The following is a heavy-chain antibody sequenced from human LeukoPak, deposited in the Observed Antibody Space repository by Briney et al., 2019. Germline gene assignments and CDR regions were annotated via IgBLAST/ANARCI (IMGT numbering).Heavy chain of an antibody. CDR1: GGSVSSGSYY. CDR3: ARAESRRYYYGMDV. CDR2: IYYSGST. J-gene: IGHJ6*02. Sequence: SETLSLTCTVSGGSVSSGSYYWSWIRQPPGKGLEWIGYIYYSGSTNYNPSLKSRVTISVDTSKNQFSLKLSSVTAADTAVYYCARAESRRYYYGMDVWGQGTTVTVSS. V-gene: IGHV4-61*01.